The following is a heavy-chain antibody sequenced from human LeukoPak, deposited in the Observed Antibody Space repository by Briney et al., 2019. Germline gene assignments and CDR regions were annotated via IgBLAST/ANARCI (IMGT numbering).Heavy chain of an antibody. Sequence: GRSLRLSCAASGFTFSSCGMHWVRRAPGKGLEWVAVIWYDGSNKYYADSVKGRFTISRDNSKNTLYLQMNSLRAEDTAVYYCAKDLNGSGFGYWGQGTLVTVSS. CDR2: IWYDGSNK. D-gene: IGHD6-19*01. J-gene: IGHJ4*02. CDR1: GFTFSSCG. V-gene: IGHV3-33*06. CDR3: AKDLNGSGFGY.